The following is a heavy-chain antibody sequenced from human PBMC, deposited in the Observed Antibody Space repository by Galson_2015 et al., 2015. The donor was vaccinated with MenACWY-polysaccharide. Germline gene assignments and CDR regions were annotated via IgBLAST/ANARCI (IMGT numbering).Heavy chain of an antibody. V-gene: IGHV4-31*11. CDR1: GGSISSGGYY. J-gene: IGHJ5*02. CDR2: IYYTGST. CDR3: GADYSGNSGADH. D-gene: IGHD4-23*01. Sequence: TLSVACAVSGGSISSGGYYGAWIRQHPGKNLEWIGYIYYTGSTFYNPSLQSRRTISVESSENQFSLRFTSVTAADTAVYYRGADYSGNSGADHWGQGTLVTVSS.